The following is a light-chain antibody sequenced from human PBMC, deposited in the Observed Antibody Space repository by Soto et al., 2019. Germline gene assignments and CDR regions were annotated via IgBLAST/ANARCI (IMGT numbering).Light chain of an antibody. J-gene: IGKJ1*01. CDR3: ELCGSSATWT. CDR2: AAS. Sequence: EVVLTQSPGTLSLSPGERATLSCRASQSVTSSSLAWYQQKPGQAPRLLIYAASSRATGIPDRFSGSGSGTDFTLSISRLEPEDFAVYYCELCGSSATWTFGQGTKVEIK. CDR1: QSVTSSS. V-gene: IGKV3-20*01.